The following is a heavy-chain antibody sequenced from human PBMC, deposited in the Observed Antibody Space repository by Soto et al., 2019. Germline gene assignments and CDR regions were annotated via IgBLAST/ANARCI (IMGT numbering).Heavy chain of an antibody. J-gene: IGHJ4*02. CDR1: GGSISSYY. CDR3: ARVTIPNTALAYFDY. CDR2: IYYSGST. D-gene: IGHD5-18*01. V-gene: IGHV4-59*01. Sequence: QVQLQESGPGLVKPSETLSLTCTVSGGSISSYYWSWIRQPPGKGLEWIGYIYYSGSTNYNPSLKSRVTISVDTSKNQFSLKLSSVTAADTAVYYCARVTIPNTALAYFDYWGQGTLVTVSS.